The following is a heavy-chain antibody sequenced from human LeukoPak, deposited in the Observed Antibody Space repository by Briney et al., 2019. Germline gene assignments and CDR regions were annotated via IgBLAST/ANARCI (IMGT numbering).Heavy chain of an antibody. CDR3: ASPSLYYYDSSGWGGMDV. V-gene: IGHV5-51*01. J-gene: IGHJ6*02. D-gene: IGHD3-22*01. CDR2: IYPGDSDT. Sequence: GESLKISCKGSGYSFTSYWIGWVRQMPGKGLEWMGIIYPGDSDTRYSPSFQGQVTISADKSISTAYLQWSRLKASDTAMYYCASPSLYYYDSSGWGGMDVWGQGTTVTVSS. CDR1: GYSFTSYW.